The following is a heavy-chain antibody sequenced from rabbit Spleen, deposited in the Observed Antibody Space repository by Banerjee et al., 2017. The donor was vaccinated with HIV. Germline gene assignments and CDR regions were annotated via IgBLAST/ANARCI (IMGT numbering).Heavy chain of an antibody. CDR1: GFSFSDRDV. Sequence: QEQLVESGGGLVKPGASLTLTCKASGFSFSDRDVMCWVRQAPGKGLEWIACINTYTVKSVYASWATGRFTFSRTSSTTVTLQMTSLTAADTAAYFCVRDLTGIIGWNFYLWGPGTLVTVS. CDR2: INTYTVKS. J-gene: IGHJ4*01. D-gene: IGHD1-1*01. V-gene: IGHV1S45*01. CDR3: VRDLTGIIGWNFYL.